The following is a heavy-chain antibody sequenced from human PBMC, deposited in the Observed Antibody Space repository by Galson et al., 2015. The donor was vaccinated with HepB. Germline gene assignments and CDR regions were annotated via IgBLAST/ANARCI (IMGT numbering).Heavy chain of an antibody. J-gene: IGHJ4*02. Sequence: SVKVSCKASGYTFTSYGISWVRQAPGQGLEWMGWISAYNGNTNYAQKLQGRVTMTTDTSTSTAHMELRSLRSDDTAVYYCARGDILTGYYMVDYWGQGTLVTVSS. V-gene: IGHV1-18*01. CDR3: ARGDILTGYYMVDY. CDR2: ISAYNGNT. CDR1: GYTFTSYG. D-gene: IGHD3-9*01.